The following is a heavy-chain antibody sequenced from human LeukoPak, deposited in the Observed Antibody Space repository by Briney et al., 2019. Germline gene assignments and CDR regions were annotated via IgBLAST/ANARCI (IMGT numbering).Heavy chain of an antibody. CDR2: IILILGIA. CDR3: ARDYIRGGGSFDY. D-gene: IGHD3-16*01. Sequence: SVKVSCKASGGTFSSYAISWVRQAPGQGLEWMGRIILILGIANYAQKFQGRVTITADKSTSTAYMELSSLRSEDTAVYYCARDYIRGGGSFDYWGQGTLVTVSS. J-gene: IGHJ4*02. V-gene: IGHV1-69*04. CDR1: GGTFSSYA.